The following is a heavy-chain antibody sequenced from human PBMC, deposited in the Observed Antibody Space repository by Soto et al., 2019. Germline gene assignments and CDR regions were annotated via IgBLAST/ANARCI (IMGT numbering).Heavy chain of an antibody. D-gene: IGHD3-22*01. CDR3: ARGTPYYYDSSGYYRAYYYGMDV. Sequence: PSETLSLTCAVYGGSFGGYYWSWIRQPPGKGLEWIGEINHSGSTNYNPSLKSRVTISVDTSKNQFSLKLSSVTAADTAVYYCARGTPYYYDSSGYYRAYYYGMDVWGQGTTVTVSS. V-gene: IGHV4-34*01. CDR2: INHSGST. CDR1: GGSFGGYY. J-gene: IGHJ6*02.